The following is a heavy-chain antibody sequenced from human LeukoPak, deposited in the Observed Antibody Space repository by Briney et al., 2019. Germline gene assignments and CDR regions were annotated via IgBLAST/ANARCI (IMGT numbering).Heavy chain of an antibody. V-gene: IGHV1-2*02. CDR1: GYTFTGYY. J-gene: IGHJ6*03. CDR3: ARVHILTGYPGYMDV. D-gene: IGHD3-9*01. CDR2: INPNSGGT. Sequence: ASVKVSCKASGYTFTGYYMHWVRQAPGQGLEWMGWINPNSGGTNYAQKFQGRVTMTRDTSISTAYMELSRLRSDDTAVYYCARVHILTGYPGYMDVWGKGTTVTVSS.